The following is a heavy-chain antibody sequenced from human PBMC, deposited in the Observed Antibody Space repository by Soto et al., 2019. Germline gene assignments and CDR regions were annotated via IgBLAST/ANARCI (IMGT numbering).Heavy chain of an antibody. V-gene: IGHV1-18*03. CDR3: VSRSPAFAF. CDR1: GYTFTTYG. J-gene: IGHJ4*02. Sequence: QVQLVQSGPEVKKPGASVKVSCKTSGYTFTTYGISWVRQAPGQGLEWMGWISTNKGNTNDAQKFEGGVSKTTDTSTSIGKLVLRSLRSDDMAVYYCVSRSPAFAFWGQGTLVSVS. CDR2: ISTNKGNT.